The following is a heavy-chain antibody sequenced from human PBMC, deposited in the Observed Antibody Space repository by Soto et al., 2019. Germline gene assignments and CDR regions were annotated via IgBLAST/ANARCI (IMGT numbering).Heavy chain of an antibody. J-gene: IGHJ4*02. Sequence: GGSLRLSCAASGFTFSNAWMSWVRQAPGKGLEWVGRIKSKTDGGTTDYAAPVKGRFTISRDDSKNTLYLQRNSLKTEDTAVYYCTTGLLEWLLGGFYWGQGTLVTVSS. CDR2: IKSKTDGGTT. V-gene: IGHV3-15*01. CDR1: GFTFSNAW. CDR3: TTGLLEWLLGGFY. D-gene: IGHD3-3*01.